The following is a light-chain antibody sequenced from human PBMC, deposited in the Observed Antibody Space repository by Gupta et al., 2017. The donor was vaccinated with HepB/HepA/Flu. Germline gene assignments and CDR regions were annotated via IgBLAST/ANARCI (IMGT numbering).Light chain of an antibody. J-gene: IGKJ1*01. CDR1: QSISSNF. CDR2: KGL. Sequence: VFTQSPCTLSLSPGERATLSCRASQSISSNFVVLYQHKSGQATRLLISKGLNRATGTPDRFSTSGSGTDSTITINRLEHEDAAEYYRQQYDDSPWTFGQGTKVDIK. CDR3: QQYDDSPWT. V-gene: IGKV3-20*01.